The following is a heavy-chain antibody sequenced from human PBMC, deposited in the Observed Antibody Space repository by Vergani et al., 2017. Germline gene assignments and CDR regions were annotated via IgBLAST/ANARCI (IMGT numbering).Heavy chain of an antibody. V-gene: IGHV4-61*02. CDR3: ARSLSYDMLTGYFGYYFDY. CDR2: IYTSGST. Sequence: QVQLQESGPGLVKPSQTLSLTCTVSGGSISSGSYYWSWIRQPAGKGLEWIGRIYTSGSTNYNPSLKSRVTISVDTSQNQFSLKLISVTAADTAVYYCARSLSYDMLTGYFGYYFDYWGQGTLVTVSS. J-gene: IGHJ4*02. CDR1: GGSISSGSYY. D-gene: IGHD3-9*01.